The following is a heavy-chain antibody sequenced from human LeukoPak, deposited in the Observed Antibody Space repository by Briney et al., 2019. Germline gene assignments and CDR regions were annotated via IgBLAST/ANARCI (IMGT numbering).Heavy chain of an antibody. J-gene: IGHJ4*02. CDR1: GGSISSYY. CDR2: IYTSGST. D-gene: IGHD6-19*01. V-gene: IGHV4-4*07. CDR3: ARHSPAVAGTIFDY. Sequence: NPSETLSLTCTVSGGSISSYYWSWIRQPAGKGLEWIGRIYTSGSTDYNPSLKSRVTISVDTSKNQFSLKLSSVTAADTAVYYCARHSPAVAGTIFDYWGQGTLVTVSS.